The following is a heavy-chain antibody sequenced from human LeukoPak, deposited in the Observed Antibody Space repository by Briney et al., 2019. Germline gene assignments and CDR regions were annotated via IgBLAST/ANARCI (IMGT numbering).Heavy chain of an antibody. Sequence: SETLSLTCTVSGGSISSYYWSWIRQPAGKGLEWIGHIYTSGSTNYNPSLKSRVTISVDTSKNQFTLKLSSVTAADTAVYYCARGGLAAARNDYYYYMDVWGKGTTVTVSS. D-gene: IGHD6-13*01. CDR2: IYTSGST. CDR1: GGSISSYY. J-gene: IGHJ6*03. CDR3: ARGGLAAARNDYYYYMDV. V-gene: IGHV4-4*07.